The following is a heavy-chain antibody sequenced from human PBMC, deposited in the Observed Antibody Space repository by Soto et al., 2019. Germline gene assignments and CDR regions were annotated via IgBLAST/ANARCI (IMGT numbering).Heavy chain of an antibody. D-gene: IGHD3-10*01. J-gene: IGHJ6*02. CDR2: ISYDGSNK. Sequence: SLRLSCAASGFTFSSYGMHWVRQAPGKGLEWVAVISYDGSNKYYADSVKGRFTISRDNSKNTLYLQMNSLRAEDTAVYYCAKDREWFGESDRYYYYYYGMDVWGQGTTVTVSS. CDR1: GFTFSSYG. CDR3: AKDREWFGESDRYYYYYYGMDV. V-gene: IGHV3-30*18.